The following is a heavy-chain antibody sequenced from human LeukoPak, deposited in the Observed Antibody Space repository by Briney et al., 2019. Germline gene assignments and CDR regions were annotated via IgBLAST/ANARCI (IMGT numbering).Heavy chain of an antibody. D-gene: IGHD4-17*01. CDR2: IYHSGST. CDR3: ATYGGLRGGVY. CDR1: GGSISSGDYY. Sequence: SQTLSLICALSGGSISSGDYYWNWIRQPPGKGLEWIGYIYHSGSTYYNPSLKSRVTISVDRSKNQFSLKLSSVAAADTAVYYCATYGGLRGGVYWGQGTLVTVSS. J-gene: IGHJ4*02. V-gene: IGHV4-30-2*01.